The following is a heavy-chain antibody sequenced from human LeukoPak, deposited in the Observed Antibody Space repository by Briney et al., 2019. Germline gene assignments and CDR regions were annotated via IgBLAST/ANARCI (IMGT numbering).Heavy chain of an antibody. D-gene: IGHD3-22*01. CDR3: VREYYYDSSGRVGAFDI. CDR2: ISSGGST. J-gene: IGHJ3*02. CDR1: GASITRYF. Sequence: PSETLSLTCTVSGASITRYFWNWIRQPPGKELEWIGYISSGGSTNYNPSLKSRVTISVDTSKNQFSLKLSSVTAADTAVYYCVREYYYDSSGRVGAFDIWGQGTKVTVSS. V-gene: IGHV4-59*08.